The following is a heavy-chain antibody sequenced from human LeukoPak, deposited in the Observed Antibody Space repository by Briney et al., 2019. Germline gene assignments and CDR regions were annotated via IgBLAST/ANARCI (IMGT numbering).Heavy chain of an antibody. CDR3: AKDPGYSGSYYFDY. Sequence: GGSLRRSCAASGFTFDDYAMHWVRQAPGKGLEWVSGISWNSGSIGYADSVKGRFTISRDNAKNSLYLQMNSLRAEDTALYYCAKDPGYSGSYYFDYWGQGTLVTVSS. CDR2: ISWNSGSI. V-gene: IGHV3-9*01. J-gene: IGHJ4*02. D-gene: IGHD1-26*01. CDR1: GFTFDDYA.